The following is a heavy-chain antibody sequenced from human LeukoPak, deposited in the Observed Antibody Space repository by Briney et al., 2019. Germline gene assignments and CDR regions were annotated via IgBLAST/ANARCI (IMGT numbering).Heavy chain of an antibody. CDR2: IKQDESEK. CDR3: ARGGARYFDY. V-gene: IGHV3-7*01. D-gene: IGHD1-26*01. J-gene: IGHJ4*02. CDR1: GFTFTHYC. Sequence: GGSLRLSCAASGFTFTHYCMSWVRQAPGKGLEWVANIKQDESEKDYVDSVKGRFTISRDNAKNSLYLQMNSQRAEDTAVYYCARGGARYFDYWGQGALVTVSS.